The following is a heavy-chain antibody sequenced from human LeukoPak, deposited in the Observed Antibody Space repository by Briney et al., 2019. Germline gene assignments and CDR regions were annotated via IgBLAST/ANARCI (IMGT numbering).Heavy chain of an antibody. V-gene: IGHV4-39*01. CDR3: ARHTAYDFWSGYQYYFDY. Sequence: SETLSLTCTVSGGSISSSSYYWGWIRQPPGKGLEWIGSIYYSGSTYYNPSLKSRVTISVDTSKNQFSLKLSSVTAADTAVYYCARHTAYDFWSGYQYYFDYWGQGTLVTVSS. CDR2: IYYSGST. D-gene: IGHD3-3*01. CDR1: GGSISSSSYY. J-gene: IGHJ4*02.